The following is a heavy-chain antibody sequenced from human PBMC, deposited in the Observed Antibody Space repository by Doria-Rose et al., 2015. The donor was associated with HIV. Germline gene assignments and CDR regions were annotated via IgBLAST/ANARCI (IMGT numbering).Heavy chain of an antibody. D-gene: IGHD3-3*01. CDR1: GFSFESYA. J-gene: IGHJ6*03. Sequence: EVQLVESGGGLVQPGRSLRLSCVGSGFSFESYAMHWVRLAPVKGLEWVAGLSRASGAIGNADSVEGRFAISRDNAKKSVYLEMRSLRPEDTAFYYCAKAPIIGPKYYFYMDVWGKGTSVTVSS. CDR2: LSRASGAI. CDR3: AKAPIIGPKYYFYMDV. V-gene: IGHV3-9*01.